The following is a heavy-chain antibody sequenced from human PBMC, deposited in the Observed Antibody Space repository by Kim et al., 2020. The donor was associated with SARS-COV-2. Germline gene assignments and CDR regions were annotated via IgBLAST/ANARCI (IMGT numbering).Heavy chain of an antibody. J-gene: IGHJ5*02. CDR3: ARVVWIAARAGWFDP. Sequence: SETLSLTCTVSGGSISSGGYYWSWIRQHPVKGLEWIGYIYYSGSTYYNPSLKSRVTISVDTSKNQFSLKLSSVTAADTAVYYCARVVWIAARAGWFDPWGQGTLVTVSS. CDR1: GGSISSGGYY. D-gene: IGHD6-6*01. V-gene: IGHV4-31*03. CDR2: IYYSGST.